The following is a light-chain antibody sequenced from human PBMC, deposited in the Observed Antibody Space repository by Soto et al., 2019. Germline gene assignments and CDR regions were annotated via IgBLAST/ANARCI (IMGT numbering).Light chain of an antibody. CDR3: NSYTSNNTYV. CDR1: SSDVGAFNY. CDR2: DVS. J-gene: IGLJ1*01. V-gene: IGLV2-14*03. Sequence: QSVLTPPASVSGSPVQAITISCSGTSSDVGAFNYVSWYQQHPGKAPKLRIYDVSNRPSGVSNRFSGSMSGNTASLTISGLRAEDEADYYCNSYTSNNTYVFGTGTKVTVL.